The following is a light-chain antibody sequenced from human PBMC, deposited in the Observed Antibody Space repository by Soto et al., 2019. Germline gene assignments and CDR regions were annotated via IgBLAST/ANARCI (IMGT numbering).Light chain of an antibody. V-gene: IGKV1-39*01. CDR1: QSIVTY. J-gene: IGKJ1*01. Sequence: DIQMTQSPSTLSASVGDRVTITCRASQSIVTYLNWYLQKPGKAPKLLIYAASNLQSGVPSRFSGSGSGTDFTLTISSLEPEDFAVYYCQQRSNWPPTWTFGQGTKVDIK. CDR3: QQRSNWPPTWT. CDR2: AAS.